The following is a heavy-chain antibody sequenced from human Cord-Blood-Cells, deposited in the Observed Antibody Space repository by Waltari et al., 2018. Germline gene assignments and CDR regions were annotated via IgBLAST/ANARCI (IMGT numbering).Heavy chain of an antibody. CDR3: ALGDEFSGQYGGFDY. CDR2: IYYSGST. J-gene: IGHJ4*02. Sequence: QLQLQESGPGLVKPSETLSLTCTVSGGSISSSSYYWGWIRQPPGKGLEWIGSIYYSGSTCYNPSLKIRVSMSVDTSKNPFSLKLSSVTGAETAVYYCALGDEFSGQYGGFDYWGQGTLVTVSS. V-gene: IGHV4-39*07. D-gene: IGHD2-15*01. CDR1: GGSISSSSYY.